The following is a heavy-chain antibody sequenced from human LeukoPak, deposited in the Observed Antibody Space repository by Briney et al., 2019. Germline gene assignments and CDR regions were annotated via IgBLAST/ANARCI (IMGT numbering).Heavy chain of an antibody. J-gene: IGHJ4*02. CDR3: ARVPTGGMKGFDY. V-gene: IGHV1-69*06. Sequence: SVKVSCKASGGTFSSYAISWVRQAPGQGLEWMGGIIPIFGTANYAQKFQGRVTITADKCTSTAYMELSGLRSEDTAVYYCARVPTGGMKGFDYWGQGTLVTVSS. D-gene: IGHD4-17*01. CDR1: GGTFSSYA. CDR2: IIPIFGTA.